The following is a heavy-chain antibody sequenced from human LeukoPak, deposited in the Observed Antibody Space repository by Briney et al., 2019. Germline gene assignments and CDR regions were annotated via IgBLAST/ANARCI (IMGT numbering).Heavy chain of an antibody. CDR3: ARDGITFGGKNFDY. CDR1: GFTFSTYA. V-gene: IGHV3-21*01. CDR2: ISSSSSYI. D-gene: IGHD3-16*01. Sequence: GGSLRLSCAASGFTFSTYAMSWVRQAPGKGLEWVSSISSSSSYIYYADSVKGRFTISRDNAKNSLYLQMNSLRAEDTAVYYCARDGITFGGKNFDYWGQGTLVTVSS. J-gene: IGHJ4*02.